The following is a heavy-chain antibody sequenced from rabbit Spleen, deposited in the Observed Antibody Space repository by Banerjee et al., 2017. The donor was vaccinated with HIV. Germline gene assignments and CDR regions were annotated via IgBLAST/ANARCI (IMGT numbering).Heavy chain of an antibody. Sequence: QEHLEESAGGLVQPGGSLKLSCKGSGFDFSSYYMSWVRQAPEKGLEWIACIYAGSSGSTYYASWAKGRFIISKPLSTTVTLQMTSLTAADTATYFCSRYNVGGAVNYVNVNDFHLWGQGTLVTVS. CDR1: GFDFSSYY. D-gene: IGHD5-1*01. J-gene: IGHJ3*01. V-gene: IGHV1S45*01. CDR3: SRYNVGGAVNYVNVNDFHL. CDR2: IYAGSSGST.